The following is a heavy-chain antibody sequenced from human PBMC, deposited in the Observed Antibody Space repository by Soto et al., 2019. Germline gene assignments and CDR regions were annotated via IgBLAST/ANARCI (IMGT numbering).Heavy chain of an antibody. CDR1: GGSISSSSYY. J-gene: IGHJ4*02. Sequence: PSETLSLTCTVSGGSISSSSYYWGWIRQPPGKGLEWIGSIYYSGSTYYNPSLKSRVTISVDTSKNQFSLKLSSVTAADTAVYYCARRTVGATRHQTEYYFDYWGQGTLVTVSS. CDR3: ARRTVGATRHQTEYYFDY. V-gene: IGHV4-39*01. D-gene: IGHD1-26*01. CDR2: IYYSGST.